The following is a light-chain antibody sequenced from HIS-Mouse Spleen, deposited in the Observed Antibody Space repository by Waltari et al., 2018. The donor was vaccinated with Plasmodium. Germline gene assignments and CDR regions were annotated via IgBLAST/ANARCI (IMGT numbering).Light chain of an antibody. CDR3: QQYGSSLYT. CDR2: GAS. J-gene: IGKJ2*01. Sequence: EIVLTQSPGPLSLSPGERATLSCRASQSVSSSYLAWYQQKPGQAPRLLIYGASSRDTAIPDRFRGSVSGTDFTVTISRLEPEDFAVYYCQQYGSSLYTFGQGTKLEIK. V-gene: IGKV3-20*01. CDR1: QSVSSSY.